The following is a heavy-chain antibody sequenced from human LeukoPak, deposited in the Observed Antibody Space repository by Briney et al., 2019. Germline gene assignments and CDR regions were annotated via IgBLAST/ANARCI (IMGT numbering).Heavy chain of an antibody. D-gene: IGHD6-19*01. Sequence: GASVKVSCKASGYTFTSYGISWVRQAPGQGIEWMGWISAYNGNTNYAQKLQGRVTMTTDTSTSTAYMELRSLRSDDTAVYYCARAGYSSGWYLEYYFDYWGQGTLVTVSS. CDR1: GYTFTSYG. V-gene: IGHV1-18*04. CDR2: ISAYNGNT. J-gene: IGHJ4*02. CDR3: ARAGYSSGWYLEYYFDY.